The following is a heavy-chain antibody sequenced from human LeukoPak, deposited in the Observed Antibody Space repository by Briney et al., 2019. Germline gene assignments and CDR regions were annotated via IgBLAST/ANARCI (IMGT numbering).Heavy chain of an antibody. Sequence: ASVKVSCKASGYTFTSYGISWVRQAPGQGLEWMGWISAYNGNTNYAQKLQVRVTMTTDTSTSTAYMELMSLRSDDTAVYYCARRPEGIAVAGTWVDYWGQGTLVTVSS. V-gene: IGHV1-18*01. CDR2: ISAYNGNT. CDR1: GYTFTSYG. J-gene: IGHJ4*02. CDR3: ARRPEGIAVAGTWVDY. D-gene: IGHD6-19*01.